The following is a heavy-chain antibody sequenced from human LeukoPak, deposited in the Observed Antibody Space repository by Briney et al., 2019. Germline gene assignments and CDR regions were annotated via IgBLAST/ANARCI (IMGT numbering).Heavy chain of an antibody. CDR1: GGSISSSSYY. Sequence: SETLSLTCTVSGGSISSSSYYWGWIRQPPGKGLEWIGSIYYSGSTYYNPSLKSRVTISVDTSKNQFSLKLSSVTAADTAVYYCARDRAAVAGFDYWGQGTLVTVSS. J-gene: IGHJ4*02. D-gene: IGHD6-19*01. CDR3: ARDRAAVAGFDY. CDR2: IYYSGST. V-gene: IGHV4-39*07.